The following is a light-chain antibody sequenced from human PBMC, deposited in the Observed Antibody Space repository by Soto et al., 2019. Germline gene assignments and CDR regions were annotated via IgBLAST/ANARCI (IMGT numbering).Light chain of an antibody. J-gene: IGKJ1*01. CDR2: SAS. Sequence: EIVMKQSPATLSVSPGGRATISCRASQSISDPLAWYQQQPGQAPRLLIYSASRGATGFPARFSGSGSGTDFTLTISSLQSEDFAVYSCQQYNNWPWTFGQGTKVDIK. V-gene: IGKV3-15*01. CDR1: QSISDP. CDR3: QQYNNWPWT.